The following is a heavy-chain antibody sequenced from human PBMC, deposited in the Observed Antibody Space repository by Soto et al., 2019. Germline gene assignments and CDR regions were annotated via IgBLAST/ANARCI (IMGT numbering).Heavy chain of an antibody. CDR2: ISGGGSST. CDR1: GFTFNNYA. D-gene: IGHD5-12*01. CDR3: ARDSGYDYFDFDY. V-gene: IGHV3-23*01. Sequence: GGSLRLSCAASGFTFNNYAMSWVRQAPGKGLEWVSSISGGGSSTYYADSVKGRFTISRDNSKNTLYLQMNSLRAEDTAVYYCARDSGYDYFDFDYWGQGTLVTVSS. J-gene: IGHJ4*02.